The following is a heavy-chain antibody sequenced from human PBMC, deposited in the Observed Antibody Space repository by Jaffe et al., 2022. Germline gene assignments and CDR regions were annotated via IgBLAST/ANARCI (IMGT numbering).Heavy chain of an antibody. CDR3: ARGPLSGPDY. CDR1: GGSISSYY. Sequence: QVQLQESGPGLVKPSETLSLTCTVSGGSISSYYWSWIRQPPGKGLEWIGYIYYSGSTNYNPSLKSRVTISVDTSKNQFSLKLSSVTAADTAVYYCARGPLSGPDYWGQGTLVTVSS. CDR2: IYYSGST. V-gene: IGHV4-59*01. D-gene: IGHD3-16*01. J-gene: IGHJ4*02.